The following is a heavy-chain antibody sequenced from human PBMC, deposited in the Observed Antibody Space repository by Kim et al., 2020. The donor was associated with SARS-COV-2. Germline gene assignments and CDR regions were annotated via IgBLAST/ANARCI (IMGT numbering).Heavy chain of an antibody. V-gene: IGHV1-2*06. D-gene: IGHD1-26*01. Sequence: ASVKVSCKASGYTFTDYNMHWVRLAPGQGLEWMGRINPNNGVTNYAQKFQGRVTLTSDTSISTAYMDLSRLRSDDTAVYYCARAGLWDPGDFDYWGQGTLVTVSS. CDR1: GYTFTDYN. J-gene: IGHJ4*02. CDR3: ARAGLWDPGDFDY. CDR2: INPNNGVT.